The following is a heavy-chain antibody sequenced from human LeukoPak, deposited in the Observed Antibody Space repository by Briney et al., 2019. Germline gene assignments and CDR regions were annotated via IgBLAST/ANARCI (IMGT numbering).Heavy chain of an antibody. CDR3: VKERGPFDAFDI. V-gene: IGHV3-33*06. CDR2: IWSDGNNK. Sequence: PGGSLRLSCAAPGFTFSTYGMHSVRQAPGKGLEWVAVIWSDGNNKFYADSVKGRFTFSRDNSRNTLSLQMNSLRSEDTAVYYCVKERGPFDAFDIWGQGTMVTVSS. CDR1: GFTFSTYG. J-gene: IGHJ3*02.